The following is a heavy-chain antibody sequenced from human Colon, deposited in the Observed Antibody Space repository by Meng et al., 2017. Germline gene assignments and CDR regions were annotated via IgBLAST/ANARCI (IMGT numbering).Heavy chain of an antibody. D-gene: IGHD3-22*01. CDR2: INHSGST. CDR3: AREAYYYDSSGYYSESWYFDL. J-gene: IGHJ2*01. V-gene: IGHV4-34*01. CDR1: GGSFSGYY. Sequence: HVQLQQGGAGLVEPSETLSLTCAVYGGSFSGYYWSWIRQPPGKGLEWIGEINHSGSTNYNPSLKSRVTISVDTSKNQFSLKLSSVTAADTAVYYCAREAYYYDSSGYYSESWYFDLWGRGTLVTVSS.